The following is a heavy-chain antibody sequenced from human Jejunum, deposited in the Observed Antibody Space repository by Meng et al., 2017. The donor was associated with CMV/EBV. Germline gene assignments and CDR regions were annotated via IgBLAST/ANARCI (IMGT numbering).Heavy chain of an antibody. J-gene: IGHJ4*02. CDR1: GFTVSSKY. CDR3: AESLKITH. D-gene: IGHD3-16*01. Sequence: LVGSGVGFAQPGWSLILSCAASGFTVSSKYMCCVRPAPGKGLECVSVIYSGSSTYYADSVKGRVIISRDSSKNTVYLQMTSLRAEDTAVYYCAESLKITHWGQGTLVTVSS. V-gene: IGHV3-66*01. CDR2: IYSGSST.